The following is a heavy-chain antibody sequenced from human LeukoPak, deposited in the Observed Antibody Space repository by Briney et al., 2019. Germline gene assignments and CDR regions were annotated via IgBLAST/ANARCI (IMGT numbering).Heavy chain of an antibody. CDR1: GGSISSYY. CDR3: ARVVAAAGWFDP. J-gene: IGHJ5*02. Sequence: SETLSLTCTVSGGSISSYYWSWIRQPPGKGLEWIGYIYYSGSTNYNPSLKSRVTISVDTSKNQFSLKLSSVTAADTAVYYRARVVAAAGWFDPWGQGTLVTVSP. CDR2: IYYSGST. D-gene: IGHD6-13*01. V-gene: IGHV4-59*01.